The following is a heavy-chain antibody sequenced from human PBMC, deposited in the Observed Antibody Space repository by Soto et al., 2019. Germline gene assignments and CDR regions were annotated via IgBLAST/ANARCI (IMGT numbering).Heavy chain of an antibody. CDR3: ATRTYYDFWSGYYNHIPDYYYGMDV. Sequence: GGSLRLSCAASGFTFSSYSMNWVRQAPGKGLEWVSSISSSSSYIYYADSVKGRFTISRDNAKNSLYLQMNSLRAEDTAVYYCATRTYYDFWSGYYNHIPDYYYGMDVWGQGTTVTVSS. D-gene: IGHD3-3*01. V-gene: IGHV3-21*01. CDR2: ISSSSSYI. J-gene: IGHJ6*02. CDR1: GFTFSSYS.